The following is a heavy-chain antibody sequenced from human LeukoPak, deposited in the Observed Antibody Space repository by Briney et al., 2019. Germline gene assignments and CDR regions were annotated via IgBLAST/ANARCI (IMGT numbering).Heavy chain of an antibody. CDR2: ISGSGGST. CDR1: GFTFSSYA. D-gene: IGHD3-22*01. J-gene: IGHJ4*02. CDR3: ATEREGYHYDSSGYYIDY. V-gene: IGHV3-23*01. Sequence: PGGSLRLSCAASGFTFSSYAMSWVRQAPGKGLEWVSAISGSGGSTYYADSVKGRFTISRDNSKNTLYLQMNSLRAEDTAVYYCATEREGYHYDSSGYYIDYWGQGTLVTVSS.